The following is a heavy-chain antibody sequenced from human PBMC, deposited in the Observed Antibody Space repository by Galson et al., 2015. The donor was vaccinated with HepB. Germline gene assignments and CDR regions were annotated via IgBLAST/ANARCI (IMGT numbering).Heavy chain of an antibody. CDR1: GYTFTSYG. CDR2: ISAYNGNT. J-gene: IGHJ4*02. CDR3: ARGRYSGYDYSL. V-gene: IGHV1-18*01. D-gene: IGHD5-12*01. Sequence: SCKASGYTFTSYGISWVRQAPGQGLEWMGWISAYNGNTNYAQKLQGRATMTTDTSTSTAYMELRSLRSDDTAVYYCARGRYSGYDYSLWGQGTLVTVSS.